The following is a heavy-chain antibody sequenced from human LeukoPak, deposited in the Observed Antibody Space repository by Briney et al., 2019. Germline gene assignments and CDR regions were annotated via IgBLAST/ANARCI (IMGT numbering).Heavy chain of an antibody. J-gene: IGHJ6*03. Sequence: GGSLRLSCAASGFTFSSYAMHWVRQAPGKGLEWVAVISYDGSNKYYADSVKGRFTISRDNSKNTLYLQMNSLRAEDTAVYYCAKPPAAVYYYYYMDVWGKGTTVTISS. V-gene: IGHV3-30*04. CDR2: ISYDGSNK. D-gene: IGHD6-13*01. CDR1: GFTFSSYA. CDR3: AKPPAAVYYYYYMDV.